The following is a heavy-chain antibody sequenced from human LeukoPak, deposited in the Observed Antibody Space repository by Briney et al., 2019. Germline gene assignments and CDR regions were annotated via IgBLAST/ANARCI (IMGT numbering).Heavy chain of an antibody. Sequence: SGGSLRLSCAASGFTFSYYSMNWVRQAPGKGLEWVSSISSSSSYIYYADSLKGRFTISRDNAKNSLYLQINRLRAEDTAVYYCARDLGAAMVPSFDHWGQGTLVRLFS. V-gene: IGHV3-21*01. CDR2: ISSSSSYI. D-gene: IGHD5-18*01. J-gene: IGHJ4*02. CDR1: GFTFSYYS. CDR3: ARDLGAAMVPSFDH.